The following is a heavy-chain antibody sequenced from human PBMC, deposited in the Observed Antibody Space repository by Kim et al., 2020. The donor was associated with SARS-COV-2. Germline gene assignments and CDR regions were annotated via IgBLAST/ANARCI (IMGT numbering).Heavy chain of an antibody. CDR2: IYTSGST. D-gene: IGHD2-21*02. Sequence: SETLSLTCTVSGGSISSGSYYWSWIRQPAGKGLEWIGRIYTSGSTNYNPSLKSRVTISVDTSKNQFSLKLSSVTAADTAVYYCARGDWAGYYYGMDVWGQGTTVTVSS. V-gene: IGHV4-61*02. CDR3: ARGDWAGYYYGMDV. CDR1: GGSISSGSYY. J-gene: IGHJ6*02.